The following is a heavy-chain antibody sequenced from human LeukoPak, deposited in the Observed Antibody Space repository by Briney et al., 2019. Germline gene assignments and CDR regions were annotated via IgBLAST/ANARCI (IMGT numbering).Heavy chain of an antibody. V-gene: IGHV3-48*03. Sequence: PGGSLRLSCAASGFTFSSYEMNWVRQAPGKGLEWVSYISSSGSTIYYAYSVKGRFTISRDNAKNSLYLQMNSLRAEDTAVYYCARERITGTDYWGQGALVTVSS. J-gene: IGHJ4*02. CDR2: ISSSGSTI. D-gene: IGHD1-20*01. CDR1: GFTFSSYE. CDR3: ARERITGTDY.